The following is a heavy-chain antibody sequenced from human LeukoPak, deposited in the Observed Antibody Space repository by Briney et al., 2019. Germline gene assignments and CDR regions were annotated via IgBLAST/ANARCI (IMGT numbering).Heavy chain of an antibody. Sequence: PSETLSLTCTVSGGSISSGSYYWGWIRQPPGKGLEWIGSIYYSGSTYYNPSLKSRVTISVDTSKNQFSLKLSSVTATDTAVYYCARMGGYSGYATHWGQGTLVTVSS. D-gene: IGHD5-12*01. CDR2: IYYSGST. V-gene: IGHV4-39*01. CDR3: ARMGGYSGYATH. CDR1: GGSISSGSYY. J-gene: IGHJ4*02.